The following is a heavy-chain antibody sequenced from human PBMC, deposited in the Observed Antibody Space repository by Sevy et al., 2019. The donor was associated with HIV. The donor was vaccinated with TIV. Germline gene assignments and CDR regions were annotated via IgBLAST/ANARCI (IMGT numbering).Heavy chain of an antibody. Sequence: ASVKVSCKASGGTFSSYAISWVRQAPGQGLEWMGGIIPIFGTENYAQTFQGRVTITADESTSTAYMELSSLRSEDTAVYYCARDPRGYSYGLFDYWGQGTLVTVSS. V-gene: IGHV1-69*13. J-gene: IGHJ4*02. CDR2: IIPIFGTE. D-gene: IGHD5-18*01. CDR3: ARDPRGYSYGLFDY. CDR1: GGTFSSYA.